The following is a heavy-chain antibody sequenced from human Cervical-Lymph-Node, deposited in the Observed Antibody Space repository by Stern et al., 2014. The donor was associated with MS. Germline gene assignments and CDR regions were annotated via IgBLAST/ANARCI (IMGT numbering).Heavy chain of an antibody. V-gene: IGHV4-59*01. CDR2: IYYSGST. CDR3: ARGKGFAY. J-gene: IGHJ4*02. CDR1: GGSISSYY. Sequence: LQLVESGPGLVKPSETLSLTCTVSGGSISSYYWSWIRQPPGKGLEWIGYIYYSGSTNYNPSLKSRVTISVDTSKNQFSLKLSSVTAADTAVYYCARGKGFAYWGQGTLVTVSS.